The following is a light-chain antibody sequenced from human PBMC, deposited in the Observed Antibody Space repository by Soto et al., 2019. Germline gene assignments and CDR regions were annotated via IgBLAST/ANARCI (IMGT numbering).Light chain of an antibody. J-gene: IGKJ1*01. V-gene: IGKV3-15*01. CDR3: QQYNNWPRT. CDR1: ERVSTN. Sequence: DIVMTQSPLTLSVSPGESATLSCRASERVSTNLAWYQQTPGQAPRLLIYGASTRATGIPARFSGSGSGTEFTLTISSLQSEDFAVYYCQQYNNWPRTFGQGTKVDIK. CDR2: GAS.